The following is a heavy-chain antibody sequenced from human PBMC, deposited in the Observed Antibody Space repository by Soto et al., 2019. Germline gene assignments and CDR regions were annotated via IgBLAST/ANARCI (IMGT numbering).Heavy chain of an antibody. CDR1: GGSFSGYY. D-gene: IGHD6-13*01. J-gene: IGHJ6*02. CDR2: INHSGST. V-gene: IGHV4-34*01. CDR3: ARGGAAVGTGYYYYGMDV. Sequence: PSETLSLTCAVYGGSFSGYYWSWIRQPPGKGLEWLGEINHSGSTNYNPSLKSRVTISVDTSKNQFSLKLSSVTAADTAVYYCARGGAAVGTGYYYYGMDVWGQGTTVT.